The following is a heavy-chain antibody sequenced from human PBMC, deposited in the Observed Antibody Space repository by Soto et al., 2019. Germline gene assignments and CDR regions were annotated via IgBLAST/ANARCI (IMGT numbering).Heavy chain of an antibody. D-gene: IGHD3-22*01. Sequence: ASVKVSCKASGYTFTSYGISWVRQAPGQGLEWMGWISAYNGNTNYAQKLQGRVTMTTDTSTSTAYMELRSLRSDDTAVYYCARDFGSSDYYDSSGYYYRPHFDYWGQGTLVTVSS. CDR2: ISAYNGNT. V-gene: IGHV1-18*01. CDR3: ARDFGSSDYYDSSGYYYRPHFDY. J-gene: IGHJ4*02. CDR1: GYTFTSYG.